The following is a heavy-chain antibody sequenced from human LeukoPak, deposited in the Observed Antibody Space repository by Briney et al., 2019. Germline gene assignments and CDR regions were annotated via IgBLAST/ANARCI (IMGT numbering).Heavy chain of an antibody. V-gene: IGHV4-38-2*02. CDR2: IYHSGST. D-gene: IGHD3-10*01. CDR1: GYSISSGYY. J-gene: IGHJ3*02. CDR3: PRDSGIGAFDI. Sequence: SETLSLTCTVSGYSISSGYYWGWIRQPPGKGLEWIGSIYHSGSTYYNPSLKSRVTISVDTSKNQFSLKLSSVTAADTAVYYCPRDSGIGAFDIWGQGTMVTVSS.